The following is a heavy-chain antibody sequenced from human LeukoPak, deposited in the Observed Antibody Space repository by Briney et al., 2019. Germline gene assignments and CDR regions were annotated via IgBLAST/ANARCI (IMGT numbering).Heavy chain of an antibody. Sequence: SETLSLTCTVSGGSISSYYWSWFRQPPGKGLEWIAYIYYSGSTNYNPSLNSRVTISVDTSKNQFSLRLNSVTAADTAVYYCARSRAFNSGAFDPWGQGSLVTVSS. J-gene: IGHJ5*02. CDR3: ARSRAFNSGAFDP. CDR2: IYYSGST. CDR1: GGSISSYY. D-gene: IGHD1-26*01. V-gene: IGHV4-59*01.